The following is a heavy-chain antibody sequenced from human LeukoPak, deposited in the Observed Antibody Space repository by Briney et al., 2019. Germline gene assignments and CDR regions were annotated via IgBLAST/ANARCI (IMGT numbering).Heavy chain of an antibody. J-gene: IGHJ4*02. D-gene: IGHD5-12*01. CDR2: ISGRTGGL. CDR3: AKCGNSGCHLIDY. V-gene: IGHV3-23*01. CDR1: VFTFNTSA. Sequence: GGSLRLSCAAWVFTFNTSAMPWVRGAPGKGLEWFSAISGRTGGLYYADSVKGRFTISRDNSKSTLYLQMDSLRAEDTAVYYCAKCGNSGCHLIDYWGQGTLVTVSS.